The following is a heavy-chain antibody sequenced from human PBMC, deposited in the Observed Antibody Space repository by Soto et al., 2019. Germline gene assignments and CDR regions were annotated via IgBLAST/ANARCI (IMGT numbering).Heavy chain of an antibody. D-gene: IGHD4-17*01. V-gene: IGHV3-21*01. CDR3: ARRMTTVTTRWGAFDI. J-gene: IGHJ3*02. CDR1: GFTFNTYL. CDR2: ITSGSDSI. Sequence: EVRLVESGGGLVKPGGSLRLSCAASGFTFNTYLMNWVRQAPGKGQEWVSSITSGSDSIYYADSVKGRFTISRDNAKNSLYLQMDSLRAEDTAVYYCARRMTTVTTRWGAFDIWGHGTMVSVSS.